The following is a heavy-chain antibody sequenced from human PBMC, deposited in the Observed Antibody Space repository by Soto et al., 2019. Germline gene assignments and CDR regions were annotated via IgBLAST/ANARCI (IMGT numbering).Heavy chain of an antibody. Sequence: SETLSLTCAVSGGSISSSNWWSWVRQPPGKGLEWIGEIYHSGSTNYNPSLKSRVTISVDKSKNQFSLKLSSVTAAGTAVYYCARVIYYYGSGSYYGIDYWGQGTLVTVPS. CDR2: IYHSGST. CDR1: GGSISSSNW. CDR3: ARVIYYYGSGSYYGIDY. D-gene: IGHD3-10*01. J-gene: IGHJ4*02. V-gene: IGHV4-4*02.